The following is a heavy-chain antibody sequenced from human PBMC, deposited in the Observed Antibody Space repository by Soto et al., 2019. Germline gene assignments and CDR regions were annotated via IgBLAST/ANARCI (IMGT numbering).Heavy chain of an antibody. Sequence: PGESLKISCKGSGYSFTSYWISWVRQMPGKGLEWMGRIDPSDSYTNYSPSFQGHVTISADKSISTAYLQWSSLKASDTAMYYCAAPKQLSMGYYYGMDVWGQGTTVTVPS. CDR2: IDPSDSYT. CDR3: AAPKQLSMGYYYGMDV. V-gene: IGHV5-10-1*01. J-gene: IGHJ6*02. CDR1: GYSFTSYW. D-gene: IGHD2-2*01.